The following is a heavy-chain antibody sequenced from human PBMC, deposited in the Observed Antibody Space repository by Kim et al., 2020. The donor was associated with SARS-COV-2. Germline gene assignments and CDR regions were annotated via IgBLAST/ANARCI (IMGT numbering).Heavy chain of an antibody. CDR1: GGTFSSYA. V-gene: IGHV1-69*13. D-gene: IGHD3-22*01. J-gene: IGHJ5*02. Sequence: SVKVSCKASGGTFSSYAISWVRQAPGQGLEWMGGIIPIFGTANYAQKFQGRVTITADESTSTAYMELSSLRSEDTAVYYCAKIATDHMYYYDSSATGGDWFDPWGQGTLVTVSS. CDR3: AKIATDHMYYYDSSATGGDWFDP. CDR2: IIPIFGTA.